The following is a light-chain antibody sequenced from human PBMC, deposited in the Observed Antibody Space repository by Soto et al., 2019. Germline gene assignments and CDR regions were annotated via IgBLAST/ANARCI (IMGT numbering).Light chain of an antibody. CDR3: QQYDVHPKT. CDR1: ENIKNW. CDR2: DAS. Sequence: DIQMTQSPSTLSASVGDRVTIACRASENIKNWLAWYQQTAGKAPKVLISDASRLEAGVPSRISGSGSGTDFTLTITSLQTDDFGTYYCQQYDVHPKTFGQGTKVEVK. J-gene: IGKJ1*01. V-gene: IGKV1-5*01.